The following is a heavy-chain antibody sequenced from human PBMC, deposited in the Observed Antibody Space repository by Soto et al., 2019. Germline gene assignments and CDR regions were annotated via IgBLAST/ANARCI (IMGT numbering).Heavy chain of an antibody. CDR2: IIPILGIA. CDR3: APYSSSWYGRGGGFDP. D-gene: IGHD6-13*01. Sequence: SVKVSCKASGGTFSSYTISWVRQAPGQGLEWMGRIIPILGIANYAQKFQGRVTITADKSTSTAYMELSSLRSEDTAVYYCAPYSSSWYGRGGGFDPWGQGTLVTVSS. J-gene: IGHJ5*02. V-gene: IGHV1-69*02. CDR1: GGTFSSYT.